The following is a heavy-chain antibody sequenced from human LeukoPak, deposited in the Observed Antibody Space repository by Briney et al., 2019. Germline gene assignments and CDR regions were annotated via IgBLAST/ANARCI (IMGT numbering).Heavy chain of an antibody. V-gene: IGHV1-69*10. D-gene: IGHD3-9*01. CDR3: ARDGAVDILTGYGAFYI. Sequence: SVKVSCKSSGGNFNIYVLNWMRQAPGQGLEWMGGIIPMYDITNYARKFQGRVTITADKSTSTVYMELSSLRSDDTAIYYCARDGAVDILTGYGAFYIWGQGTMVIVS. CDR1: GGNFNIYV. J-gene: IGHJ3*02. CDR2: IIPMYDIT.